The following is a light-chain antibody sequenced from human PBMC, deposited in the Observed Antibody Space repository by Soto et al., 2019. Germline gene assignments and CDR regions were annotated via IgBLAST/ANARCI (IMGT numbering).Light chain of an antibody. V-gene: IGKV1-39*01. CDR3: QQSYSTPPGT. CDR1: QSISSY. CDR2: AAS. J-gene: IGKJ4*01. Sequence: DIQMTQSPSSLSASVGDRVTITCRASQSISSYLNWYQQKPGKAPKLLIYAASSLQSGVPSRFSGSGSGTDFPLTISSLQPEDFATYYCQQSYSTPPGTFGGGTKVEIK.